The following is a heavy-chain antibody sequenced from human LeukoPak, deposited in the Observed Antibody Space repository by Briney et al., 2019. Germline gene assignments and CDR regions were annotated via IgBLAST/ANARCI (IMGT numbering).Heavy chain of an antibody. J-gene: IGHJ4*02. CDR3: ASHSGNFPFDY. D-gene: IGHD1-26*01. CDR1: GFTFSSYW. Sequence: GGFLRLPCAASGFTFSSYWMSWVRRAPGKGLEWVANIKLASIEKYYVDSVKGRFTIPRDNAKTSLYLQMNSLRAEDPAVYYGASHSGNFPFDYWGEGTLVTVSS. CDR2: IKLASIEK. V-gene: IGHV3-7*01.